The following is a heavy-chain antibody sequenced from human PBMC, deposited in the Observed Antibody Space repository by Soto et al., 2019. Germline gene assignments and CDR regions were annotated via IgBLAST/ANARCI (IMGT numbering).Heavy chain of an antibody. CDR2: IKSKSDGATT. D-gene: IGHD3-3*01. CDR1: GFTSSNAL. V-gene: IGHV3-15*01. Sequence: GGSLRLSCAASGFTSSNALMTWVRQAPGKGLGWVGRIKSKSDGATTDYAAPVRGRFIISRDDSKNTLYLQMNSLKTEDTAVYYCTTGLTIFGVVIDPWGQGTLVTVSS. J-gene: IGHJ5*02. CDR3: TTGLTIFGVVIDP.